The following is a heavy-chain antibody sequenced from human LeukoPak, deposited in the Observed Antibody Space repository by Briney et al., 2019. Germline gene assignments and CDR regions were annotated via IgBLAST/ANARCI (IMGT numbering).Heavy chain of an antibody. V-gene: IGHV4-30-2*01. CDR1: GGSISSGGYY. D-gene: IGHD1-20*01. CDR3: AARITGTPNWFDP. CDR2: IYRSGST. Sequence: PSETLSLTCTVSGGSISSGGYYWSWIRQPPGKGLEWIGYIYRSGSTYYNPSLKSRVTISVDRSKNQFSLKLSSVTAADTAVYYCAARITGTPNWFDPWGQGTLVTVSS. J-gene: IGHJ5*02.